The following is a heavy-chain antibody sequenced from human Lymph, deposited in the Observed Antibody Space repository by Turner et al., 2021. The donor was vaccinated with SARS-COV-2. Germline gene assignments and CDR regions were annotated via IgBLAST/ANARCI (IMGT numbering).Heavy chain of an antibody. J-gene: IGHJ4*02. CDR3: ARGLSGNYYFFDY. D-gene: IGHD1-26*01. CDR1: GFTFSSFA. Sequence: QVQLVESGGGVCQPGRSLRLSCPASGFTFSSFAMHWVRQAPGKGLEWVALISYDGGNKYYADSVKGRFTISRDNSKNTLYLHMNSLRAEDTAVYYCARGLSGNYYFFDYWGQGTLVTVSP. CDR2: ISYDGGNK. V-gene: IGHV3-30-3*01.